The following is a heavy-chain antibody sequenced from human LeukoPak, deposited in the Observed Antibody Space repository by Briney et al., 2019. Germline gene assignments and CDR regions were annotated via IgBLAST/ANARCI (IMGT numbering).Heavy chain of an antibody. D-gene: IGHD4-17*01. CDR1: RFIFSNYG. J-gene: IGHJ4*02. V-gene: IGHV3-30*02. CDR2: IRYDGSNK. CDR3: AKEGTVTPIDY. Sequence: GGSLRLSCAASRFIFSNYGMHWVRQAPGKGPEWVAFIRYDGSNKYYEDSVKGRFTLSGDNSKNTLYLQMNSLRAEDTAVYYCAKEGTVTPIDYWGQGTLVTVSS.